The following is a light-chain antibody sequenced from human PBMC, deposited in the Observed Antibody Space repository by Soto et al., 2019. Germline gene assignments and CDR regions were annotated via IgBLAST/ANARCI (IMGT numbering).Light chain of an antibody. CDR3: QQSGSSPYT. CDR1: QGVGSSY. J-gene: IGKJ2*01. V-gene: IGKV3-20*01. Sequence: EIVLTQSPGTLSLSPGERATLSCRASQGVGSSYLAWYQQKPGQAPRLLIYGASSRATGIPDRFSGSGSGTDFTLTISSLEPEDFAVYYCQQSGSSPYTFGQGTKLEIK. CDR2: GAS.